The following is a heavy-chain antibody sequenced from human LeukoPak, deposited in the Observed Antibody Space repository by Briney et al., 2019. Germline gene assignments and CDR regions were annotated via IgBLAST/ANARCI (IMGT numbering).Heavy chain of an antibody. CDR3: ATDRGWRTSGYYLCYFEY. J-gene: IGHJ4*02. CDR2: IKQDGSER. CDR1: GFTLRSYW. Sequence: GGSLRLSCAASGFTLRSYWMTWVRQAPGKGLEWVANIKQDGSERYYVDSVKGRYTISRDNTKNSLFLQMSSLRAEDTAVYYCATDRGWRTSGYYLCYFEYWGQGTLVTFSS. V-gene: IGHV3-7*01. D-gene: IGHD3-3*01.